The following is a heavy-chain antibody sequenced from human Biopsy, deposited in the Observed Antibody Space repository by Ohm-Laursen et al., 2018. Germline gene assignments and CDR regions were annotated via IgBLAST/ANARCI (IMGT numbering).Heavy chain of an antibody. J-gene: IGHJ5*02. D-gene: IGHD1-26*01. Sequence: SVTVSCKASGDSFTSYAIGWVRQAPGQGLEWLGGIIPIPNVATYAQKFQGRITITADESTSTAYMELSSLTSDDTAVYFCARGEGSSWFDPWGHGTLVTVSS. CDR2: IIPIPNVA. CDR3: ARGEGSSWFDP. V-gene: IGHV1-69*10. CDR1: GDSFTSYA.